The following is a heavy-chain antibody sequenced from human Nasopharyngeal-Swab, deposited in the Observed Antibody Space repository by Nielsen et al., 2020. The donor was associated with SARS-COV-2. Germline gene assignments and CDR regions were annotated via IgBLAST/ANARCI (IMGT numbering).Heavy chain of an antibody. D-gene: IGHD4-17*01. CDR1: GYTFTSYY. CDR2: INPSGGST. Sequence: ASVKVSCKASGYTFTSYYMHWVRQAPGQGLEWMGIINPSGGSTSCAQKFQGRVTMTRDTSTSTVYMELSSLRSEDTAVYYCARVPTVGGDYTDGDHWFDPWGQGTLVTVSS. J-gene: IGHJ5*02. V-gene: IGHV1-46*01. CDR3: ARVPTVGGDYTDGDHWFDP.